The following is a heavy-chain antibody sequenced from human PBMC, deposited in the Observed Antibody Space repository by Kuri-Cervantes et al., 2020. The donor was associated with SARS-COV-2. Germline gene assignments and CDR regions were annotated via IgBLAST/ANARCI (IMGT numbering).Heavy chain of an antibody. J-gene: IGHJ4*02. Sequence: SETLSLTCTVSGDSVSSGNYYWSWIRQPPGKGLEWIGYNYHSGNTNYNPSLKSRVSISVDMSRNQFSLKLRSVTAADTAVYYCASEWVRYRVTYFGTYYFDYWGQGILVTVSS. CDR3: ASEWVRYRVTYFGTYYFDY. V-gene: IGHV4-61*01. CDR1: GDSVSSGNYY. CDR2: NYHSGNT. D-gene: IGHD1-26*01.